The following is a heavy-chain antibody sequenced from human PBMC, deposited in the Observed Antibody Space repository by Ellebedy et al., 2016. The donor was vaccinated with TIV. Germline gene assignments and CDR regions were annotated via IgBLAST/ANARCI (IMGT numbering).Heavy chain of an antibody. Sequence: ASVKVSCKTSGYTFASYGITWVRQAPGQGLEWMGWVGTDSGNTLYAQQFQDRVTLTADTSTSIAYLELRSLTYDDTAVYFCAMMGIFDLWGQGTLVTVSS. V-gene: IGHV1-18*01. CDR2: VGTDSGNT. J-gene: IGHJ4*02. CDR3: AMMGIFDL. D-gene: IGHD7-27*01. CDR1: GYTFASYG.